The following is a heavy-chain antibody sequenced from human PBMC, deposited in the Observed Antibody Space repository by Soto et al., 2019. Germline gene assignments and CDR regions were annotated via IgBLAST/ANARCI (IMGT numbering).Heavy chain of an antibody. Sequence: GASVKVSCKASGGTFSSYAISWVRQAPGQGLEXMGGXIXIXGXAXYXXXXQGRVTITADESTSTAYMELSSLRSEDTAVYYCARMGVSGRMFDYWGQGTLVTVSS. V-gene: IGHV1-69*13. J-gene: IGHJ4*02. CDR2: XIXIXGXA. CDR1: GGTFSSYA. D-gene: IGHD6-19*01. CDR3: ARMGVSGRMFDY.